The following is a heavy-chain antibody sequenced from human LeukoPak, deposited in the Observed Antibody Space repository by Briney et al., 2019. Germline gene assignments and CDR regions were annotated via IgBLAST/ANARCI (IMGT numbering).Heavy chain of an antibody. V-gene: IGHV3-7*01. CDR2: IKQDGSEI. Sequence: PGGSPRLSCEASGFSFSNYWMSWVRQAPGKGLEWVANIKQDGSEIYYVDSVRGRFTISRDNAKNSLYLQMNSLRAGGTAVYYCARPSLNTGSYFDYWGQGILVSVSS. CDR3: ARPSLNTGSYFDY. CDR1: GFSFSNYW. D-gene: IGHD1-26*01. J-gene: IGHJ4*02.